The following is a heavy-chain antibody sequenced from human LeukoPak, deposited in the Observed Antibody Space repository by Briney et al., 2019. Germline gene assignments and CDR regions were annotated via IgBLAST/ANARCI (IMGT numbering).Heavy chain of an antibody. CDR2: IYYSGST. J-gene: IGHJ4*02. V-gene: IGHV4-31*03. CDR1: GGSISPLY. Sequence: SETLSLTCTVSGGSISPLYWGWIRQHPGKGLEWIGYIYYSGSTYYNPSLKSRVTISVDTSKNQFSLKLSSVTAADTAVYYCARDVATTYFDYWGQGTLVTVSS. CDR3: ARDVATTYFDY. D-gene: IGHD5-12*01.